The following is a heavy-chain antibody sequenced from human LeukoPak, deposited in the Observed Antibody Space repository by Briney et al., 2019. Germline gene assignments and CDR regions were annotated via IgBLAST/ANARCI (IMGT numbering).Heavy chain of an antibody. J-gene: IGHJ5*02. V-gene: IGHV3-33*01. D-gene: IGHD6-19*01. CDR2: IWNDGSNK. Sequence: GGSLRLSCAASGVIFSSYGMHWVRQAPGKGLEGVAVIWNDGSNKYYAGSVKGRFTISRDSSTNTLHLQMNSLRAEDTAVYYCARSVGGGVAGTGDWFDPWGQGTLVTVSS. CDR3: ARSVGGGVAGTGDWFDP. CDR1: GVIFSSYG.